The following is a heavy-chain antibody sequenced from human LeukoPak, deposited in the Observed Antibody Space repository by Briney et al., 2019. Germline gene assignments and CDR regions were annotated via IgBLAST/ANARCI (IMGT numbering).Heavy chain of an antibody. CDR3: ARGPDFGDRLDYFDY. V-gene: IGHV3-7*01. Sequence: GGSLRLSCAASGFTFSRHWMGRVRQAPGQGLEWVASIKQDGSQYYVDSVKGRFFISRDNAKNSVSLQMNSLRGEDTAVYYCARGPDFGDRLDYFDYWGQGTLVTVS. D-gene: IGHD4-17*01. CDR2: IKQDGSQ. J-gene: IGHJ4*02. CDR1: GFTFSRHW.